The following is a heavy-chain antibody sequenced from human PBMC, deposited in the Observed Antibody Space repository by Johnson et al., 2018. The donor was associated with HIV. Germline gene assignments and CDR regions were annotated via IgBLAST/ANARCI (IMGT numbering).Heavy chain of an antibody. CDR3: ARGVVLTMIVVVITEAFDI. CDR2: IYSGDST. D-gene: IGHD3-22*01. CDR1: GFTVSSNY. J-gene: IGHJ3*02. V-gene: IGHV3-66*01. Sequence: VQLVESGGGLVQPGGSLRLSCAASGFTVSSNYMNWVRQAPGKGLDWVSLIYSGDSTYYADSVQGRFSISRDNSKNTLYLQMNSLRAEDTAVYYCARGVVLTMIVVVITEAFDIWGQGTMVTVSS.